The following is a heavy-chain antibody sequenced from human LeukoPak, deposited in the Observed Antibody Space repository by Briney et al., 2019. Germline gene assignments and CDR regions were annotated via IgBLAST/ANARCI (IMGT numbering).Heavy chain of an antibody. CDR2: IIPIFGTA. D-gene: IGHD1-26*01. V-gene: IGHV1-69*13. J-gene: IGHJ4*02. CDR1: GGTFNSYT. CDR3: ASRAGRYYFDY. Sequence: ASVKVSCKASGGTFNSYTISWVRQAPGQGLEWMGGIIPIFGTANYAQKFQGRVTITADESTSTAYMELSSLRSEDTAVYYCASRAGRYYFDYWGQGTLVTVSS.